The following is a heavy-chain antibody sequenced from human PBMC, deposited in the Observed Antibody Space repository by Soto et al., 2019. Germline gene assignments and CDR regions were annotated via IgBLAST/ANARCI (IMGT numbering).Heavy chain of an antibody. Sequence: PGGSLRLSCAASGFTFSSYAMSWVRQAPGKGLEWVSAISGSGGSTYYADSVKGRFTISRDNSTSTAYMELRSLRSDDTAVYYCALLWFGELSFDYWGQGTLVTVSS. CDR1: GFTFSSYA. CDR3: ALLWFGELSFDY. V-gene: IGHV3-23*01. J-gene: IGHJ4*02. D-gene: IGHD3-10*01. CDR2: ISGSGGST.